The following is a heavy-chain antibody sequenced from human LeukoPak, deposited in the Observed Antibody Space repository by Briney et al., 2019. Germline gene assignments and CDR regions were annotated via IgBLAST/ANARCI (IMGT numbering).Heavy chain of an antibody. CDR3: AKETGRDGYNIPFDY. CDR1: GFTFDNYT. CDR2: ISWDGGNT. D-gene: IGHD5-24*01. V-gene: IGHV3-43*01. J-gene: IGHJ4*02. Sequence: GGSLRLSCAASGFTFDNYTMHWVRRAPGKRLEWVSIISWDGGNTYYADSVKEGFTISRDNSKNSLYLQMNSLRTEDTALYYCAKETGRDGYNIPFDYWGQGTLVTVSS.